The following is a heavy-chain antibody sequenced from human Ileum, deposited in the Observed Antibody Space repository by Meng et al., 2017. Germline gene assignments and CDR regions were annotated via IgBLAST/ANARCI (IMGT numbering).Heavy chain of an antibody. CDR1: GFPFSTYA. CDR2: ISGGGTSI. J-gene: IGHJ5*02. V-gene: IGHV3-23*01. D-gene: IGHD6-13*01. Sequence: GESLKISCAASGFPFSTYAMNWVRQAPGNGLEWVSVISGGGTSIYYADSVKGRFTISRDNSKNTLYLQMDSLRVEDTVVYYCALSSAAQGLSKRHFFDPWGQGTLVTVSS. CDR3: ALSSAAQGLSKRHFFDP.